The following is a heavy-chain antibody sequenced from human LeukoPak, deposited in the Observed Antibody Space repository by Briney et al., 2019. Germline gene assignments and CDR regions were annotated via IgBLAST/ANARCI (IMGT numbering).Heavy chain of an antibody. CDR1: GFTFSSYW. D-gene: IGHD3-3*01. Sequence: GGSLRLSCAASGFTFSSYWTHWVRQAPGKGLVWVSRINSDGSSTSDADSVKGRFTISRDNARNTLYLQMNSLRAEDTAVYYCARDFGVGTTMDYWGQGTLVSVSS. V-gene: IGHV3-74*01. J-gene: IGHJ4*02. CDR2: INSDGSST. CDR3: ARDFGVGTTMDY.